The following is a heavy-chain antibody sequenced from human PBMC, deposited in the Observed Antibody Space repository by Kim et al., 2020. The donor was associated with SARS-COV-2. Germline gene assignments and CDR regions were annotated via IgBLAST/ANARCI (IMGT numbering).Heavy chain of an antibody. Sequence: GGTTDYAAPVKGRFTISRDDSKNTLYLQRNSLKTEDTAVYYCTTEGPGFFWGQGTLVTVSS. CDR2: GGTT. V-gene: IGHV3-15*01. J-gene: IGHJ4*02. CDR3: TTEGPGFF.